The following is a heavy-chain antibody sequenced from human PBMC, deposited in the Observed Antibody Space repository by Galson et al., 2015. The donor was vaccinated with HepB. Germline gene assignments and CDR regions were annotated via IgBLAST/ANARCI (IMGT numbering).Heavy chain of an antibody. V-gene: IGHV4-59*08. CDR1: GGSISGYY. D-gene: IGHD1-26*01. CDR3: AGQTSGNYHYWYFDL. J-gene: IGHJ2*01. Sequence: LSLTCTVSGGSISGYYWSWIRQPPGKGLEWIGYMYYRGSTNYNPSLKSRVTISVDASKNHFSLKLSSVTAADTAVYYCAGQTSGNYHYWYFDLWGRGTLVTVSS. CDR2: MYYRGST.